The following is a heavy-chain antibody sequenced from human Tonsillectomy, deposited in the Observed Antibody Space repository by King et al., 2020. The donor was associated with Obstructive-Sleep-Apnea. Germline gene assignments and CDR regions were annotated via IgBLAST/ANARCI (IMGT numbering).Heavy chain of an antibody. CDR3: AKDSIAAAGWDF. J-gene: IGHJ3*01. Sequence: VQLVESGGGVVQPGRSLRLSWAASGFTFSSYGMHWVRQAPGKGLEWVAVISYDGSNKYYADSVKGRFTISRDNSKNTLYLQMNSLRAEDTAVYYCAKDSIAAAGWDFWGQGTMVTVSS. CDR1: GFTFSSYG. D-gene: IGHD6-13*01. CDR2: ISYDGSNK. V-gene: IGHV3-30*18.